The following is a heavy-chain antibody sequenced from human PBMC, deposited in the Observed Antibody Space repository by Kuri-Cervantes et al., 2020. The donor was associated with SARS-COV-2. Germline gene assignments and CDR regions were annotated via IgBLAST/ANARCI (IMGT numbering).Heavy chain of an antibody. V-gene: IGHV1-3*02. CDR1: GYTFTSYA. CDR3: ATLGEGPEAASAFDI. D-gene: IGHD3-16*01. J-gene: IGHJ3*02. Sequence: ASVKVSCKASGYTFTSYAMHWVRQAPGQRLEWMGWSNAGNGNTKYSQEFQGRVTITRDTSASTAYMELRSLRSDDTAVYYCATLGEGPEAASAFDIWGQGTMVTVSS. CDR2: SNAGNGNT.